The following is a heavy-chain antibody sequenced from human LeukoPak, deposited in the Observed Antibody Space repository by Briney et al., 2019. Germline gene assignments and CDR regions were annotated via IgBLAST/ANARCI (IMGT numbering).Heavy chain of an antibody. J-gene: IGHJ5*02. CDR3: ARTDCGGDCYSSRGWFDP. D-gene: IGHD2-21*02. Sequence: ASVKVSCKASGYMFNIYGISWVRQAPGQGLEWMGIINPSGGSTSYAQKFQGRVTMTRDTSTSTVYMELSSLRSEDTAVYYCARTDCGGDCYSSRGWFDPWGQGTLVTVSS. CDR1: GYMFNIYG. V-gene: IGHV1-46*02. CDR2: INPSGGST.